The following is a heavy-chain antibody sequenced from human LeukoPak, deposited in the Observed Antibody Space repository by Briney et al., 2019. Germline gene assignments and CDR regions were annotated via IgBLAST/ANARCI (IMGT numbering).Heavy chain of an antibody. V-gene: IGHV3-7*04. Sequence: GGSLRLSCAASGFTFSKYWMSWVRQAPGKGLEWVANIKEDGSEKYLVDSVKGRFTISRDKAEKSLYLQMNSLRAEDTAVYYCARRNWNDRGDSAFDIWGQGTTVTVAS. J-gene: IGHJ3*02. CDR2: IKEDGSEK. CDR3: ARRNWNDRGDSAFDI. D-gene: IGHD1-1*01. CDR1: GFTFSKYW.